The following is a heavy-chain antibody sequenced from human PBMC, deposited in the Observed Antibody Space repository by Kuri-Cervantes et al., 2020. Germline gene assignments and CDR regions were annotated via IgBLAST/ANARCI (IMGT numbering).Heavy chain of an antibody. V-gene: IGHV3-30*03. D-gene: IGHD5-12*01. J-gene: IGHJ5*02. CDR3: AGDNSGFYYNWFDP. CDR1: GFTFSDYG. CDR2: ISFDGSKK. Sequence: GGSLRLSCAASGFTFSDYGMHWVRQAPGKGLEWVALISFDGSKKYYADSVKGRFTISRDDSKNTLYLQMSSLRAEDTAVYYCAGDNSGFYYNWFDPWGRGTLVTVSS.